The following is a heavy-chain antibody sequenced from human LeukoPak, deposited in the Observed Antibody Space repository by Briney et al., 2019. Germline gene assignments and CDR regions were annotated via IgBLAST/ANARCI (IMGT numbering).Heavy chain of an antibody. CDR2: ISSGSGYI. CDR1: RFTFSSYS. J-gene: IGHJ5*02. V-gene: IGHV3-21*01. Sequence: GGSLRLSCAASRFTFSSYSMSWVRQAPGKGLEWVSSISSGSGYIYYADSVKGRFTISRDNAKNSLYLQMNSLRAEDTAVYYCARDYQLGSAWFDPWGQGTLVTVSS. D-gene: IGHD3-10*01. CDR3: ARDYQLGSAWFDP.